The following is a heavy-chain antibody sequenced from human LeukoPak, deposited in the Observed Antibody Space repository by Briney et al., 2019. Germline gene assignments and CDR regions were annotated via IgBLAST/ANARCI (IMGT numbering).Heavy chain of an antibody. V-gene: IGHV4-59*02. Sequence: PSETLSLTCTVSGGSVMSYYWSWIRQPPGKRLEWLGYIYSNGSTNFHPSLKSRLTISVDTSKNQFSLKLTSVTAADTAVYYCARSGGGYTATILGYFFDYWGQGALVTVSS. CDR2: IYSNGST. D-gene: IGHD5-18*01. CDR1: GGSVMSYY. CDR3: ARSGGGYTATILGYFFDY. J-gene: IGHJ4*02.